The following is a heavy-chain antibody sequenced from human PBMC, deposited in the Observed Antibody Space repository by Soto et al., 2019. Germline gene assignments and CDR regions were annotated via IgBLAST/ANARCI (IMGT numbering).Heavy chain of an antibody. J-gene: IGHJ4*02. Sequence: ASVKVSCKASGYTFIGYYMHWVRQAPGQGLEWMGWINPNSGDTNYAQKFQGRVTMTRDTSISTAYTELSRLRFDDTAVYYCARARKNYYNTSDYDFWGQGGLVTVSS. CDR2: INPNSGDT. CDR1: GYTFIGYY. V-gene: IGHV1-2*02. CDR3: ARARKNYYNTSDYDF. D-gene: IGHD3-22*01.